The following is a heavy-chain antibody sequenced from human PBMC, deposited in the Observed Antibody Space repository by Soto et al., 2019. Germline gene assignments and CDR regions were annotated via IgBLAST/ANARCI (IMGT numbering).Heavy chain of an antibody. Sequence: SVKVSCKASGGTFSSYAISWVRQAPGQGLEWMGGIIPIFGTANYAQKFQGRLTMSSDTSTTTAFMELRRLRSDDTAVYYCVRGGFAYGYLDYWGQGTLVTVS. CDR3: VRGGFAYGYLDY. D-gene: IGHD5-18*01. J-gene: IGHJ4*02. CDR1: GGTFSSYA. CDR2: IIPIFGTA. V-gene: IGHV1-69*06.